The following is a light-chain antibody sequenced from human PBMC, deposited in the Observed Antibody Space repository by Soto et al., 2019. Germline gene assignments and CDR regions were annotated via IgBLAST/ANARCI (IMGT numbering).Light chain of an antibody. CDR1: SSDIGGYNY. J-gene: IGLJ1*01. Sequence: QSALTQPASLSGSPGQSITISCTGTSSDIGGYNYVSWYQQHPGKAPKLIIHEVSNRPSGVSHRFFGSKSGNTASLTISGLQAEDEADYYCSSYGASSTTHYVFGTGTKVTVL. CDR2: EVS. V-gene: IGLV2-14*01. CDR3: SSYGASSTTHYV.